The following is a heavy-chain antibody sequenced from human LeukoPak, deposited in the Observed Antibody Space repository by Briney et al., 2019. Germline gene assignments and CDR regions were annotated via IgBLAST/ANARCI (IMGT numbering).Heavy chain of an antibody. CDR3: AKEGYDSSGYLRP. Sequence: GGSLRLSCAASGFTFSSYGMHWVRQAPGKGLEWVAVISYDGSNKYYADSVKGRFTISRDNSKNTLYLQMNSLRAEDTAVYYCAKEGYDSSGYLRPWGQGTLVTVSS. V-gene: IGHV3-30*18. J-gene: IGHJ5*02. CDR1: GFTFSSYG. D-gene: IGHD3-22*01. CDR2: ISYDGSNK.